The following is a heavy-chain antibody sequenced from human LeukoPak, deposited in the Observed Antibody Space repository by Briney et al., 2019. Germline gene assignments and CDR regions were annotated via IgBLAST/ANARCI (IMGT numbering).Heavy chain of an antibody. J-gene: IGHJ4*02. CDR2: IKSKTDDGTT. Sequence: GGSLRLSCAASGFTFSNAWMNWVRQAPGKGLEWVGRIKSKTDDGTTDYAAPVKGRFTISRDDSKNTLYLQMNSLKTEDTAVYYCASSGSYRFDYWGQGTLVTVSS. D-gene: IGHD1-26*01. CDR3: ASSGSYRFDY. V-gene: IGHV3-15*07. CDR1: GFTFSNAW.